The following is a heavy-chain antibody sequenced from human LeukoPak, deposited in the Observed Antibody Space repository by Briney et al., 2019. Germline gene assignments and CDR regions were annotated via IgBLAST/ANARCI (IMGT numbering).Heavy chain of an antibody. D-gene: IGHD4-17*01. CDR3: AKDRGYGDHGVNVDY. J-gene: IGHJ4*02. CDR2: ISGSGGST. Sequence: GGSLRLSCAASGFTFSNYAMSWVRQAPGQGLEWVSAISGSGGSTYYADSVKGRFTISRDNSKNTLYLQMNSLRAEDTAVYYCAKDRGYGDHGVNVDYWGQGTLVTVSS. CDR1: GFTFSNYA. V-gene: IGHV3-23*01.